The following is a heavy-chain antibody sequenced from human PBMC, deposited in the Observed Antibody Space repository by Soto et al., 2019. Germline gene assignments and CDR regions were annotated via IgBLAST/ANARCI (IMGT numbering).Heavy chain of an antibody. CDR3: AREDPYYYDSSRSGYFQH. J-gene: IGHJ1*01. Sequence: PGGSLRLSCAASGFTVSSNYMSWLRQAPGKWLEWVSVIYSGGSTYYADSVKGRFTISRDNSKNTLYLQMNSLRAEDTAVYYCAREDPYYYDSSRSGYFQHWGQGXLVTVSS. CDR1: GFTVSSNY. V-gene: IGHV3-53*01. CDR2: IYSGGST. D-gene: IGHD3-22*01.